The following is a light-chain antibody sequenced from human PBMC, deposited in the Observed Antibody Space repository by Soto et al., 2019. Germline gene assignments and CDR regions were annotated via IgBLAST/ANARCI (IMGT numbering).Light chain of an antibody. V-gene: IGLV2-8*01. J-gene: IGLJ1*01. CDR2: EVN. CDR1: SSDVGAYNY. CDR3: NSYAGSNSFV. Sequence: QFVLTQPPSASGSPGQSVTISCTGTSSDVGAYNYVSWYQQHPGKAPQLMIYEVNKRPSGVPDRFSGSKSGNTASLTVSGLQAEDEADYYCNSYAGSNSFVFGSGTKVTVL.